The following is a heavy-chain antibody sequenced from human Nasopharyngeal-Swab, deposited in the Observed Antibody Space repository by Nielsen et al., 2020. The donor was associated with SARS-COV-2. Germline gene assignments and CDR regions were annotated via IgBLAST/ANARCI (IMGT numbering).Heavy chain of an antibody. J-gene: IGHJ6*02. CDR2: INTNTGNP. CDR1: GYTFTSYA. CDR3: ARVRDAYYDFWSGYAMDV. V-gene: IGHV7-4-1*02. D-gene: IGHD3-3*01. Sequence: ASVKVSCKASGYTFTSYAMNWVRQAPGQGLEWMGWINTNTGNPAYAQDFTGRFVFSSDTSVSTTYLQISSLKAEDTAVFYCARVRDAYYDFWSGYAMDVWGQGTTVTVSS.